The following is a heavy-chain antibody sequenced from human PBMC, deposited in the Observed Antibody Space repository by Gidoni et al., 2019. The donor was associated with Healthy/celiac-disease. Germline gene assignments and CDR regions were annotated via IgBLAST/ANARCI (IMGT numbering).Heavy chain of an antibody. CDR3: ARDYDILISYNWFDP. CDR1: GFTFSSYG. CDR2: IWYDGSNK. D-gene: IGHD3-9*01. V-gene: IGHV3-33*01. J-gene: IGHJ5*02. Sequence: QVQLVESGGGVVQPGRSLRLSCAAAGFTFSSYGMHWVRKAPGKGLEWVAVIWYDGSNKYYADSVKGRFTISRDNSKNTLYLQMNSLRAEDTAVYYCARDYDILISYNWFDPWGQGTLVTVSS.